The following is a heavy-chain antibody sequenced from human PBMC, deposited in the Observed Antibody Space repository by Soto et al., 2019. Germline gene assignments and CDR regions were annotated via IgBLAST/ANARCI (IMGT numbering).Heavy chain of an antibody. Sequence: GSLRLSCAASGFTFSSYAMSWVRQAPGKGLEWVSAISGSGGSTYYADSVKGRFTISRDNSKNTLYLQMNSLRAEDTAVYYCAKDRYYGSGSYSPKGYWGQGTLVTVSS. CDR2: ISGSGGST. J-gene: IGHJ4*02. D-gene: IGHD3-10*01. CDR3: AKDRYYGSGSYSPKGY. CDR1: GFTFSSYA. V-gene: IGHV3-23*01.